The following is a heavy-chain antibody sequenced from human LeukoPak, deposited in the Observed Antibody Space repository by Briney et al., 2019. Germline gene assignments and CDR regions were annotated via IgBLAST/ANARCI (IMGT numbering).Heavy chain of an antibody. CDR1: GYTFTGYY. Sequence: GASVKVSCKASGYTFTGYYMHWVRQAPGQGLEWMGWINPNSGGTNYAQKFQGRVTITADKSTSTAYMELSSLRSEDTAVYYCARGAYCGGDCYDYWGQGTLVTVSS. J-gene: IGHJ4*02. CDR2: INPNSGGT. V-gene: IGHV1-2*02. D-gene: IGHD2-21*02. CDR3: ARGAYCGGDCYDY.